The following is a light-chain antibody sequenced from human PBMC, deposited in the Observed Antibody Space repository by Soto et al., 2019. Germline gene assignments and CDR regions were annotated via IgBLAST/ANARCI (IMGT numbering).Light chain of an antibody. CDR3: QQYGSSPGT. CDR2: NAF. CDR1: QSVSSSY. J-gene: IGKJ4*01. V-gene: IGKV3-20*01. Sequence: EIVLTQSPGTLSLSPGERATLSCRASQSVSSSYLAWYQQKPGQAPRLLIYNAFNRATGIPDRFSGSRSGTDFTPTISRLEPEDFAVYYCQQYGSSPGTFGGGTKVDIK.